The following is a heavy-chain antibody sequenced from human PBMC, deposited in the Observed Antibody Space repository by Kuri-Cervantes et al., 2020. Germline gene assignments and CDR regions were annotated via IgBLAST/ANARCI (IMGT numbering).Heavy chain of an antibody. J-gene: IGHJ2*01. CDR3: ARARSQYQLLYCFDL. CDR1: GGSISSYY. D-gene: IGHD2-2*02. V-gene: IGHV4-31*03. Sequence: LRLSCTVSGGSISSYYWSWIRQHPGKGLEWIGYIYYSGSTYYNPSLKSRVTISVDTSKNQFSLKLSSVTAADTAVYYCARARSQYQLLYCFDLWGRGTLVTVSS. CDR2: IYYSGST.